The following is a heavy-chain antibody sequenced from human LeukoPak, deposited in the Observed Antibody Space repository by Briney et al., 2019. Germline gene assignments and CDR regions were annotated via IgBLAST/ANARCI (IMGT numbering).Heavy chain of an antibody. CDR1: GFTFSSYW. CDR3: ASGTIVGARGADN. CDR2: ISGSSYHI. D-gene: IGHD1-26*01. V-gene: IGHV3-21*01. Sequence: GGSLRLSCAASGFTFSSYWMSWVRQAPGKALEWVSSISGSSYHIYYADSVKGRFTISRDNANNLLYLQMNSLRAEDTAVYYCASGTIVGARGADNWGQGTLVTVSS. J-gene: IGHJ4*02.